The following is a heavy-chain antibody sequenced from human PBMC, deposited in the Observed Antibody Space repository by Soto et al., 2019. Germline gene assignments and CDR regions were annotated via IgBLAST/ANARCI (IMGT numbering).Heavy chain of an antibody. CDR3: ARDSDIYYGMDV. D-gene: IGHD3-9*01. J-gene: IGHJ6*02. V-gene: IGHV3-48*02. CDR2: ISSTSSAR. CDR1: GFTFSVHS. Sequence: GGSLRLSCAASGFTFSVHSMNWVSRAPGKGLEWVSYISSTSSARYYADSVRGRFTISRDNVKYSLYLQMNSLTDEDTAVYYCARDSDIYYGMDVWGQGTTVTVSS.